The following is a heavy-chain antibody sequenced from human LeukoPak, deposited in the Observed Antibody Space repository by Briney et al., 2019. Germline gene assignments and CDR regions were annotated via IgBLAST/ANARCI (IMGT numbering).Heavy chain of an antibody. CDR1: GFTFSSYW. CDR2: INTDESST. J-gene: IGHJ5*02. CDR3: ARDTNYYGSGSYPWFDP. Sequence: PGGSLRLSCAASGFTFSSYWMHWVRQAPGKGLVWVSRINTDESSTNYADSVKGRFTISRDNAKNTLYLQMNSLRAEDTAVYYCARDTNYYGSGSYPWFDPWGQGTLVTVSS. V-gene: IGHV3-74*01. D-gene: IGHD3-10*01.